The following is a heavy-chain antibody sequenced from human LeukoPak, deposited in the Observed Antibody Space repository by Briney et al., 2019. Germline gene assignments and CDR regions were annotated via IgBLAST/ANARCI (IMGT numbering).Heavy chain of an antibody. CDR3: ARDALAGGDWSNMGDY. V-gene: IGHV3-48*03. Sequence: GGSLRLSCAASGFTFSTYDMNWVRQAPGKGLEWLSYISSRGDTIYYADSVKGRFTISRDNAKNSLYLQMNSLRAEDTAVYYCARDALAGGDWSNMGDYWGQGTLVTVSS. CDR1: GFTFSTYD. D-gene: IGHD3-16*01. J-gene: IGHJ4*02. CDR2: ISSRGDTI.